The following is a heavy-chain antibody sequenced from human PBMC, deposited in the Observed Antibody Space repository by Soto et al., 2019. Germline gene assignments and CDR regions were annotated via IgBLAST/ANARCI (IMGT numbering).Heavy chain of an antibody. CDR3: ARDLSPRWSSYYYYYGMDV. V-gene: IGHV3-30-3*01. CDR2: ISYDGSNK. CDR1: GFTFSSYA. Sequence: HPAGSLRLSCAASGFTFSSYAMHWVRQAPGKGLEWVAVISYDGSNKYYADSVKGRFTISRDNSKNTLYLQMNSLRAEDTAVYYCARDLSPRWSSYYYYYGMDVWGQGTTVNVCS. J-gene: IGHJ6*02. D-gene: IGHD2-15*01.